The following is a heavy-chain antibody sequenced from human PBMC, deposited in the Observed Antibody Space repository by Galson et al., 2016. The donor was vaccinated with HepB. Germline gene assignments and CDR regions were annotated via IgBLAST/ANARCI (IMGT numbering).Heavy chain of an antibody. CDR2: ISSDGSTT. CDR3: ARDWSEIDYDFLTANYYYYHDGMDV. D-gene: IGHD3/OR15-3a*01. Sequence: SLRLSCAASGFTFSSYWMHWVRQAPGRGLVWVSRISSDGSTTDYADSVKGRFTISRDNAKSTVYLQMNSLRAEDTAVYYCARDWSEIDYDFLTANYYYYHDGMDVWGQGTTVTVSS. J-gene: IGHJ6*02. CDR1: GFTFSSYW. V-gene: IGHV3-74*01.